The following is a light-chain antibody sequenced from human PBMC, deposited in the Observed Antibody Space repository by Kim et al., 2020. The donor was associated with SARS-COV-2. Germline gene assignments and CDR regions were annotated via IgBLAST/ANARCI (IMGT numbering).Light chain of an antibody. V-gene: IGKV1-5*03. CDR1: ESISNC. CDR3: QQDNVSPCT. Sequence: DIRMSQSPSTLSASDGDRVTMTCRASESISNCLAWYQQKPGKAPKLLIYTASSLQSGVPSRFSGSGSGTEFTLTINSLQPDDVAMYYCQQDNVSPCTFGEGTKVDIK. CDR2: TAS. J-gene: IGKJ1*01.